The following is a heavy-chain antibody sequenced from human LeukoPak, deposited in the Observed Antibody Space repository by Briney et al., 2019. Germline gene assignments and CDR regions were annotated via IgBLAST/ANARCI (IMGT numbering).Heavy chain of an antibody. J-gene: IGHJ5*02. CDR3: AKDRPYISSWYGCSTP. V-gene: IGHV3-48*03. CDR2: ISSSGSTT. CDR1: GFTFSSYE. Sequence: GGSLRLSCAASGFTFSSYEMNWVRQAPGKGLEWVSYISSSGSTTYYADSVKGRFTISRDNSRNTLSLQMHSLRADDTAVYYCAKDRPYISSWYGCSTPWGQGTLVTVSS. D-gene: IGHD6-13*01.